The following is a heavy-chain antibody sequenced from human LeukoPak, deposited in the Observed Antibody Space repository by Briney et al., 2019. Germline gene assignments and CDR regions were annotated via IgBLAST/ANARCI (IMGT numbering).Heavy chain of an antibody. CDR1: GYTFTTYG. CDR2: INTYNGNT. CDR3: AKNSHGYSSGWLQFNFDY. V-gene: IGHV1-18*01. J-gene: IGHJ4*02. Sequence: SVKVSCKASGYTFTTYGITWVRQAPGQGLEWMGWINTYNGNTNYAQKLQGRVTMTTDTSTSAAYMELRSLRSDDTAVYYCAKNSHGYSSGWLQFNFDYWGQGTLVTVSS. D-gene: IGHD6-19*01.